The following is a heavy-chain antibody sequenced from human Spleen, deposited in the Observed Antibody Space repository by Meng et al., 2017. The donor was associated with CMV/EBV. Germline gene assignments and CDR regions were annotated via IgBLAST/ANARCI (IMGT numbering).Heavy chain of an antibody. CDR1: SSYG. CDR2: MYYSGST. CDR3: ARVYTMTGKGVFDY. V-gene: IGHV4-39*07. Sequence: SSYGMHWIRQPPGKGLEWIGNMYYSGSTSYNPSLKSRVTISVDTSKNQFSVKLSSVTAADTAVYYCARVYTMTGKGVFDYWGQGALVTVSS. J-gene: IGHJ4*02. D-gene: IGHD3-22*01.